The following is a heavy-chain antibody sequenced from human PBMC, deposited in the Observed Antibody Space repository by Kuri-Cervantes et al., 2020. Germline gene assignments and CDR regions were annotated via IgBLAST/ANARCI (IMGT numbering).Heavy chain of an antibody. CDR3: ARHVPDSGSYYVLADAFEI. J-gene: IGHJ3*02. V-gene: IGHV4-34*01. CDR1: GGSLSGYY. D-gene: IGHD1-26*01. CDR2: IYHSGST. Sequence: SETLSLTCAVYGGSLSGYYWNWIRQPPGKGLEWIGIIYHSGSTYYNPSLKSRVTISVDTSKSQFSLKLSSVTAADTAVYYCARHVPDSGSYYVLADAFEIWGQGTMVTVSS.